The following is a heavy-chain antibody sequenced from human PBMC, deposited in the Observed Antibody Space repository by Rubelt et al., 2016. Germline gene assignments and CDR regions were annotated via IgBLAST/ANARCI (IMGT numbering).Heavy chain of an antibody. Sequence: EVQLVESGGGLVQPGGSLRLSCAASGFTFSSYAMSWVRQAPGKGLEWVSAINGSGGSTYYADSVKGRFTVSRDNSKNTLYVQMNSLKASDTAMYDCARHLDSGSYYGGIDYWGQGTLVTVSS. CDR2: INGSGGST. D-gene: IGHD1-26*01. V-gene: IGHV3-23*04. CDR1: GFTFSSYA. J-gene: IGHJ4*02. CDR3: ARHLDSGSYYGGIDY.